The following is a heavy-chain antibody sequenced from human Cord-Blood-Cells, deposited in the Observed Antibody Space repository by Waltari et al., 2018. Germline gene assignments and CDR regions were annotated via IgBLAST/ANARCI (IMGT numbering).Heavy chain of an antibody. CDR3: ARGLPYYYDSSGSRWFDP. Sequence: QVQLQQWGAGLLKPSETLSLTCAVYGGSFSGYYWSWIRQPPGKGLEWVGEINHSGSTYYTQAHKRRVTISVDTAKNQFSLKLSSVTAADTAVYYCARGLPYYYDSSGSRWFDPWGQGTLVTVSS. CDR2: INHSGST. V-gene: IGHV4-34*01. J-gene: IGHJ5*02. D-gene: IGHD3-22*01. CDR1: GGSFSGYY.